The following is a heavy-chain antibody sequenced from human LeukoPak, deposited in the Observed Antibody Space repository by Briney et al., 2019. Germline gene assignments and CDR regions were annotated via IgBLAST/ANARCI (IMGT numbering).Heavy chain of an antibody. Sequence: SVKVSCKASGGTFSSYTISWVRQAPGQGLEWMGRIIPILGIANYAQKFQGRVTITADKSTSTAYMELSSLRSKDTAVYYCARADHPRGWIWGQGTMVTVTS. D-gene: IGHD5-24*01. CDR3: ARADHPRGWI. J-gene: IGHJ3*02. CDR1: GGTFSSYT. V-gene: IGHV1-69*02. CDR2: IIPILGIA.